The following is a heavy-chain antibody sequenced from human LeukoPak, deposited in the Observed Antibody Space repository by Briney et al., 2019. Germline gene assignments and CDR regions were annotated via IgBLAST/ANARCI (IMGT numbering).Heavy chain of an antibody. Sequence: SETLSLTCTVSGGSISSYYWSWIRQPPGKGLEWIGYIYYSGSTNYNPSLKSRVTISVDTSKNQFSLKLSSVTAADTAVYYCARGASSSWYYWFDPGAREPWSPSPQ. J-gene: IGHJ5*02. V-gene: IGHV4-59*01. CDR3: ARGASSSWYYWFDP. CDR1: GGSISSYY. CDR2: IYYSGST. D-gene: IGHD6-13*01.